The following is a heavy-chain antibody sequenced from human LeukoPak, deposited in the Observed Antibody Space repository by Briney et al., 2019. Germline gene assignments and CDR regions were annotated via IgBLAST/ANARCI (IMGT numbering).Heavy chain of an antibody. CDR3: ARDRKAIVVVTAIPRYNWFDP. J-gene: IGHJ5*02. V-gene: IGHV1-2*02. CDR2: INPNSGGT. CDR1: GYTFTGYY. D-gene: IGHD2-21*02. Sequence: AASVKVSCKASGYTFTGYYMHWVRQAPGQGLEWMGWINPNSGGTNYAQKFQGRVTMTRDTSISTAYMELSRLRSDDTAVYYCARDRKAIVVVTAIPRYNWFDPWGQGTLVTVSS.